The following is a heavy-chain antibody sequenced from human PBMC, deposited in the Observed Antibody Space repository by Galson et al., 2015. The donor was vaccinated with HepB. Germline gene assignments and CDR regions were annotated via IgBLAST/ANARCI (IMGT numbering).Heavy chain of an antibody. CDR2: ISGSGGST. CDR3: AKDSCGTHSNSCGPPYYGMDV. D-gene: IGHD6-13*01. J-gene: IGHJ6*02. CDR1: GFTFNNAW. Sequence: SLRLSCAASGFTFNNAWMSWVRQAPGKGLEWVSAISGSGGSTYYADSVKGRFTISRDNSKNTLYLQMNSLRAEDTAVYYCAKDSCGTHSNSCGPPYYGMDVWGQGTTVTVSS. V-gene: IGHV3-23*01.